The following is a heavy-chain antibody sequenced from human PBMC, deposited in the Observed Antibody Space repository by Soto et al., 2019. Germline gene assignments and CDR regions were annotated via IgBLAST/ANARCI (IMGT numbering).Heavy chain of an antibody. V-gene: IGHV4-39*01. J-gene: IGHJ4*02. CDR2: VYSSGIS. D-gene: IGHD6-13*01. CDR1: GGSISTRSYY. Sequence: SETLSLTCPVSGGSISTRSYYWGWIRQHPGKGLEWIGSVYSSGISYYNPSLKSRVTISVDTSKNQFSLKLRSVTAADTAVYYLASTPGLAPGGSFYYWGQGALVTVSS. CDR3: ASTPGLAPGGSFYY.